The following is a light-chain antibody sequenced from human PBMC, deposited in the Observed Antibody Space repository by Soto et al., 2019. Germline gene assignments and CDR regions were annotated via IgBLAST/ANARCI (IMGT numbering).Light chain of an antibody. CDR3: QQYGSSPWT. CDR1: RSVSSSS. Sequence: EIVLTQSPGTPSLSPGERATLSCRASRSVSSSSLAWYQQKPGQAPRLLIYGASSSATGIPDRFSGSGSGTDFTLTISRLEPEDFAVYYCQQYGSSPWTFGQGTKVEIK. J-gene: IGKJ1*01. V-gene: IGKV3-20*01. CDR2: GAS.